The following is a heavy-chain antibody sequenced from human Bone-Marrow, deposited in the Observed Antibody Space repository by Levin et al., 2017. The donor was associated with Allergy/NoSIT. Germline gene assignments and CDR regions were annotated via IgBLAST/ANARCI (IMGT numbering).Heavy chain of an antibody. CDR1: GGSISSTALS. CDR3: ARLPSATSRFAL. D-gene: IGHD2/OR15-2a*01. J-gene: IGHJ4*02. Sequence: GSLRLSCSVSGGSISSTALSWAWIRQPPGKGLEWIGTIFSSGNLYYNPSLKSRLTISIDTSENHFSLELSSVTAADTAVYYCARLPSATSRFALWGQGFLVTVSS. CDR2: IFSSGNL. V-gene: IGHV4-39*02.